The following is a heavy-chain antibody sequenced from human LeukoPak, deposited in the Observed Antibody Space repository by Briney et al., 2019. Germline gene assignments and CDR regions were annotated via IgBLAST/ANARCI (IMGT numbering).Heavy chain of an antibody. CDR1: GFTFSSYA. V-gene: IGHV3-30-3*01. J-gene: IGHJ6*02. CDR2: ISYDGSNK. CDR3: ARDFTPEYYYYGMDV. Sequence: GGSLRLSCAASGFTFSSYAMHWVRQAPGKGLEWVAVISYDGSNKYYADSVKGRFTISRDNSKNTLYLQMNSLRAEDTAVYYCARDFTPEYYYYGMDVRGQGTTVTVSS.